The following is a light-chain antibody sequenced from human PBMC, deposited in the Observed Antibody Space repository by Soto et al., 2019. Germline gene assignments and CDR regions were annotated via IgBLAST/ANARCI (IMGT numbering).Light chain of an antibody. CDR3: LLSYGGVRV. Sequence: QAVVTQDPSLTVSPGGAVTLTCGSITGAVTSGHYPYWFQQKPGQAPMTLIYETSKRQSSTPARFSGSLLGGKAALTLSGAQPEDEAEYYCLLSYGGVRVFGGGTKLTVL. J-gene: IGLJ3*02. V-gene: IGLV7-46*01. CDR2: ETS. CDR1: TGAVTSGHY.